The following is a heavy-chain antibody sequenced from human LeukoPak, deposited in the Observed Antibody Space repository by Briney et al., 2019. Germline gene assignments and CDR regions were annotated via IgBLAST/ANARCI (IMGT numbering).Heavy chain of an antibody. J-gene: IGHJ4*02. D-gene: IGHD6-13*01. CDR2: IYYSGST. V-gene: IGHV4-30-4*08. CDR3: ARHGEQLVGFEFDY. Sequence: SQTLSLTCTVSGGSISSGDYYWSWIRQPPGKGLEWIGYIYYSGSTYYNPSLKSRVTISVDTSKNQFSLKLSSVTAADTAVYYCARHGEQLVGFEFDYWGQGTLVTVSS. CDR1: GGSISSGDYY.